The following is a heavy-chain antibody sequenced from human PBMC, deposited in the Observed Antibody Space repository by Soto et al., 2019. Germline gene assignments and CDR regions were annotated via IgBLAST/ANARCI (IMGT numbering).Heavy chain of an antibody. CDR3: ARSSPMITFGGVIVD. Sequence: GGSLRLSCAASGFTFSSYWMHWVRQAPGKGLVWVSRINSDGSSTSYADSVKGRFTISRDNAKNTLYLQMNSLRAEDTAVYYCARSSPMITFGGVIVDWGQGTLVTVSS. CDR1: GFTFSSYW. CDR2: INSDGSST. V-gene: IGHV3-74*01. J-gene: IGHJ4*02. D-gene: IGHD3-16*02.